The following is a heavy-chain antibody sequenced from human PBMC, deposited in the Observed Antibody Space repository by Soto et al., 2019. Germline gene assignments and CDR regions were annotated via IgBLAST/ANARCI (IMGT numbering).Heavy chain of an antibody. CDR2: SRNKANSYTI. J-gene: IGHJ3*02. D-gene: IGHD4-17*01. CDR3: GRESRRGLDSDDYKLNAFDI. CDR1: GFSFSDHY. V-gene: IGHV3-72*01. Sequence: EVQLVESGGGLVQPGGSLRLSCAASGFSFSDHYMDWVRQAPGKGLEWVGRSRNKANSYTIEYAASVKGRFSISRDETENSLYLQMNSLKTEDTAVYYCGRESRRGLDSDDYKLNAFDIWGQGTMVTVSS.